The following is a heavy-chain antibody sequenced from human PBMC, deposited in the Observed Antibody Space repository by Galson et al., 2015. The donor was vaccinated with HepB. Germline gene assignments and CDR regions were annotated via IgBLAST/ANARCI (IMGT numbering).Heavy chain of an antibody. D-gene: IGHD6-19*01. CDR3: ATQGAIPRYSSGWYFDY. Sequence: SLRLSCAASGFTSSSYAMSWVRRAPGKGLEWVSAISGSGGSTYYADSVKGRFTISRDNSKNTLYLQMNSLRAEDTAVYYCATQGAIPRYSSGWYFDYWGQGTLVTVSS. CDR1: GFTSSSYA. CDR2: ISGSGGST. V-gene: IGHV3-23*01. J-gene: IGHJ4*02.